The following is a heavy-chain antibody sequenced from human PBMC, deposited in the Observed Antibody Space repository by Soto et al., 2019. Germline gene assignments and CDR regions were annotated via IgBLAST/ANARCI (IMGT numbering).Heavy chain of an antibody. CDR2: IYYSGST. V-gene: IGHV4-39*01. J-gene: IGHJ6*03. CDR1: GGSISSSSYY. Sequence: QLQLQESGPGLVKPSETLSLTCTVSGGSISSSSYYWGWIRQPPGKGLEWIGSIYYSGSTYYNPSLKSRVTISVDTSKNQFSLKLSSVTAADTAVYYCAIPHSPRMRDYYYMDVWGKGTTVTVSS. D-gene: IGHD2-15*01. CDR3: AIPHSPRMRDYYYMDV.